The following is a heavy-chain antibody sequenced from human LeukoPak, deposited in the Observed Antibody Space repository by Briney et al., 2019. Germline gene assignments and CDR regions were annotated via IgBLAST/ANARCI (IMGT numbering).Heavy chain of an antibody. Sequence: SETLSLTCAVYGGSLSGYYWSGIRQPPGKGLEWIGEINHSGSTNYNPSLKSRVTISVDTCKNQFSLKLSSVTAADTAVYYCARGPRSSLRFFGVRMNWFDPWGQGTLVTVSS. CDR3: ARGPRSSLRFFGVRMNWFDP. D-gene: IGHD3-3*01. J-gene: IGHJ5*02. CDR2: INHSGST. V-gene: IGHV4-34*01. CDR1: GGSLSGYY.